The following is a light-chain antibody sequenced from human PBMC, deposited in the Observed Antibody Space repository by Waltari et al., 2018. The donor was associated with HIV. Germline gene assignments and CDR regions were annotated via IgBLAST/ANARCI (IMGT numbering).Light chain of an antibody. V-gene: IGLV2-14*01. CDR2: EVN. Sequence: HSALTQPASVSGSPGQTVTISCSGTSSDVGGFNYVSWYQQHPGKAPKIMIYEVNNRPSRISSRFSGSKSGNTAYLTISGLQAEDEADYYCSSFSSGNSLEVFGTGTKVTFL. J-gene: IGLJ1*01. CDR1: SSDVGGFNY. CDR3: SSFSSGNSLEV.